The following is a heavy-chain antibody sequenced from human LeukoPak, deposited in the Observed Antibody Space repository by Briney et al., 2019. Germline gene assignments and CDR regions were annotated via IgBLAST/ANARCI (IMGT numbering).Heavy chain of an antibody. CDR3: AREHFYHYIDY. J-gene: IGHJ4*02. CDR1: GGSISSYY. D-gene: IGHD2/OR15-2a*01. Sequence: SETLSLTCTVSGGSISSYYWSWIRQPPGKGLEWIGYIYYSGSTNYNPSLKSRVTISVDTSKNQFSLKLSSVTAADTAVYYCAREHFYHYIDYCGQGTLVTVSS. CDR2: IYYSGST. V-gene: IGHV4-59*12.